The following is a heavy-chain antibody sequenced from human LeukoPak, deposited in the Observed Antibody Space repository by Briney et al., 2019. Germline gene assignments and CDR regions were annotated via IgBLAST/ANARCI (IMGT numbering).Heavy chain of an antibody. CDR1: GGSISSYY. CDR3: ARVPLGAFDP. CDR2: IYYSGST. J-gene: IGHJ5*02. Sequence: SETLSLTCTVSGGSISSYYWSWIRQPPGKGLKWIGYIYYSGSTNYNPSLKSRVTISVDTSKNQFSLKLSSVTAADTAVYYCARVPLGAFDPWGQGTLVTVSS. V-gene: IGHV4-59*01. D-gene: IGHD1-26*01.